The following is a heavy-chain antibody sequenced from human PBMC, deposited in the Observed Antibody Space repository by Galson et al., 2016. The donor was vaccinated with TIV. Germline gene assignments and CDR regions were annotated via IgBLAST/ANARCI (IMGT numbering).Heavy chain of an antibody. CDR2: IYYSGST. J-gene: IGHJ4*02. D-gene: IGHD5-18*01. V-gene: IGHV4-59*08. Sequence: LSLTCPVSGGSISNYYWSWIRQPPGKGLEWIGYIYYSGSTSYNPSLKSRVTISLDTPKSQFSLKLNSVTAADTAVYYCARLDTALDYWGQGTLVTVSS. CDR1: GGSISNYY. CDR3: ARLDTALDY.